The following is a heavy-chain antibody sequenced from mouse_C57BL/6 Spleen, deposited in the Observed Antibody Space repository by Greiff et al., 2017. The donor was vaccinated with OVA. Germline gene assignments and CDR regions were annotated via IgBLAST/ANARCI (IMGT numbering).Heavy chain of an antibody. CDR2: ISSGSSTI. CDR1: GFTFSDYG. V-gene: IGHV5-17*01. D-gene: IGHD1-1*01. Sequence: VQLKQSGGGLVKPGGSLKLSCAASGFTFSDYGMHWVRQAPEKGLEWVAYISSGSSTIYYADTVKGRFTISRDNAKNTLFLQMTSLRSEDTAMYYCARIYYGSSYNWYFDVWGTGTTVTVSS. CDR3: ARIYYGSSYNWYFDV. J-gene: IGHJ1*03.